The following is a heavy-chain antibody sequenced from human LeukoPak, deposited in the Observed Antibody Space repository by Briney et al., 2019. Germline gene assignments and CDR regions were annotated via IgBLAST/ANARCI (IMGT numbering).Heavy chain of an antibody. D-gene: IGHD3-22*01. CDR2: IYYTGST. Sequence: SETLSLTCTVSGGSISSGNYYWGWIRQPPGKGLEWIGNIYYTGSTYYNPSLKSRVTISVDTSKNHFSLKLTSVTAADTAVYYCASILNPNYFDTSGYYDYWGQGTLVTVSS. CDR1: GGSISSGNYY. J-gene: IGHJ4*02. CDR3: ASILNPNYFDTSGYYDY. V-gene: IGHV4-39*07.